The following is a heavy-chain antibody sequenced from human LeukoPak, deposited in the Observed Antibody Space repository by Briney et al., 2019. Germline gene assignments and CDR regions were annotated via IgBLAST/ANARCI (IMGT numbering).Heavy chain of an antibody. J-gene: IGHJ4*02. Sequence: GGSLRLSYAASGFTFSDYSMNWVRPAPGKGLEWVSYISFSVNTKYYGDSVKGRFTISRDNAKNSLYLHMDSLRAEDTAVYYCARGPYSSGWAYFDHWGQGTLVTVSS. D-gene: IGHD6-19*01. CDR1: GFTFSDYS. CDR3: ARGPYSSGWAYFDH. CDR2: ISFSVNTK. V-gene: IGHV3-48*04.